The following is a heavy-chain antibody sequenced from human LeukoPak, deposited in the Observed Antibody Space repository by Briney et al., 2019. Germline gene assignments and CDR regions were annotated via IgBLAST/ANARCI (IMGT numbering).Heavy chain of an antibody. V-gene: IGHV4-34*01. CDR1: GDSFSGYY. CDR2: VNDRGTT. D-gene: IGHD2-15*01. J-gene: IGHJ4*02. Sequence: SETLSRTCAVYGDSFSGYYWSWIRQSPGTGLEWIGEVNDRGTTNYNPNLKSRVTISVDTSSNQFSLKLTSVTAADTAIYFCATRRGGPYPYYFDHWDQGALVTVSS. CDR3: ATRRGGPYPYYFDH.